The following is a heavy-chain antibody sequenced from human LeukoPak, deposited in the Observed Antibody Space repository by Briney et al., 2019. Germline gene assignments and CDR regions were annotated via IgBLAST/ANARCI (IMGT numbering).Heavy chain of an antibody. J-gene: IGHJ4*02. D-gene: IGHD2-15*01. CDR3: ARGKGGPDY. V-gene: IGHV3-48*01. CDR2: INDGSTTI. CDR1: GFTFSSYS. Sequence: GGSLRLSCAASGFTFSSYSMTWVRQAPGKGLELISYINDGSTTIYYADSVKGRFTISRDNAKNSLYLQMNSLRAEDTAVYYCARGKGGPDYWGQGTLVTVSS.